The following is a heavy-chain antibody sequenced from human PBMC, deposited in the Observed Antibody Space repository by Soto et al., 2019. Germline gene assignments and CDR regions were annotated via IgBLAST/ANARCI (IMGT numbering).Heavy chain of an antibody. V-gene: IGHV2-5*01. Sequence: QITLKESGPTLVKPTQTLTLTCTFSGFSLSSSGESVGWIRQPRGKALEWLALLYWNGIERYSPSLKSRLTVFKDASKSQVVLTMTNMDPVDTATYFCAHGDPLDFHYWGQRTLVTVSP. D-gene: IGHD3-10*01. CDR2: LYWNGIE. CDR1: GFSLSSSGES. CDR3: AHGDPLDFHY. J-gene: IGHJ4*02.